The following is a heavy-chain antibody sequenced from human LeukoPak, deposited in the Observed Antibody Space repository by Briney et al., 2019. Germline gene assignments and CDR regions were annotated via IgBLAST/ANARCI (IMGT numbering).Heavy chain of an antibody. CDR2: VRSKADSYAT. D-gene: IGHD3-10*01. CDR3: TTDRDSLVWFGAGGH. Sequence: GGSLRLSCVASGFTFSGSAIHWVRQASGKGLEWVGRVRSKADSYATAYTASMKGRFIISRDDSKNTAYLQMNSLKTEDTAVYYCTTDRDSLVWFGAGGHWGQGTLVTVSS. J-gene: IGHJ1*01. V-gene: IGHV3-73*01. CDR1: GFTFSGSA.